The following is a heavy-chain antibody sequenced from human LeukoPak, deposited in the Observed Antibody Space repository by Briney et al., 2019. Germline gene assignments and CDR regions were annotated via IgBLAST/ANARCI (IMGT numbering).Heavy chain of an antibody. V-gene: IGHV4-34*01. CDR3: ARHGEGGSDY. CDR2: INHSGST. CDR1: GGSFSGYY. Sequence: KPSETLSLTCAVYGGSFSGYYWSWIRQPPGKGLEWIGEINHSGSTNYNPSLKSRVTILPDTPKNQFSLKLTSVTAADTAVYFCARHGEGGSDYWGQGTLVTVSS. J-gene: IGHJ4*02. D-gene: IGHD3-16*01.